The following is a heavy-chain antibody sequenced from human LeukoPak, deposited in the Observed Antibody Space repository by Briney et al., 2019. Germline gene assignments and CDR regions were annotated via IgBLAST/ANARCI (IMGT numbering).Heavy chain of an antibody. CDR1: GGSISSSSYY. D-gene: IGHD2-2*01. J-gene: IGHJ4*02. CDR3: ARQKSRTRGRFVY. Sequence: PSETLSLTCTVSGGSISSSSYYWGWMRQPPGKGLEWLGSIYYSGSTYYNPSLKGRVTISVDTSKNQFSLKLSSVTAADTAVYYCARQKSRTRGRFVYWGQGTLVTVSS. V-gene: IGHV4-39*01. CDR2: IYYSGST.